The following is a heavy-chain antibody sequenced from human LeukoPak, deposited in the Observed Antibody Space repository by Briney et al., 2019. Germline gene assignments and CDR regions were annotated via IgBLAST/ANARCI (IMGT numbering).Heavy chain of an antibody. D-gene: IGHD2-21*02. CDR2: INHSGST. Sequence: SETLSLTCAVYGGSFSGYYWSWIRQPPGKGLEWIGEINHSGSTNYNPSLKSRVTISVDTSKNQFSLKLSSATAADTAVYYCAAYCGGDCFSFDYWGQGTLVTVSS. CDR3: AAYCGGDCFSFDY. J-gene: IGHJ4*02. CDR1: GGSFSGYY. V-gene: IGHV4-34*01.